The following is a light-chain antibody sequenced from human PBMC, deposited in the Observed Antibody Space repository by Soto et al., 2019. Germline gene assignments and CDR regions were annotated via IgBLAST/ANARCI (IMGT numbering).Light chain of an antibody. J-gene: IGKJ1*01. V-gene: IGKV3-20*01. CDR3: QYYGRSSRT. Sequence: DIVLTQSPGTLSLSPGERATLSCKASQSVISNSSAWYQQKPGQDPRHVMYGGFSRPTGIPDRFSGSGSGTDFTLTISRLELEDFAVYYCQYYGRSSRTFGQWTKVEL. CDR2: GGF. CDR1: QSVISNS.